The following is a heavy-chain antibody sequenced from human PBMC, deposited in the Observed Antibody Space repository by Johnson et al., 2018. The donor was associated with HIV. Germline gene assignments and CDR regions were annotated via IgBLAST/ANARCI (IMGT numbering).Heavy chain of an antibody. CDR2: ISYDGSNK. CDR1: GFTFSSYA. V-gene: IGHV3-30*04. Sequence: QVQLVESGGGLVQPGGSLRLSCAASGFTFSSYAMHWVRQAPGKGLEWVAVISYDGSNKYYADSVKGRFTISRDNSKNTLYLQMNSLRAEDTAVYYCANGGGGAFDIWGQGTMVTVSS. D-gene: IGHD3-16*01. J-gene: IGHJ3*02. CDR3: ANGGGGAFDI.